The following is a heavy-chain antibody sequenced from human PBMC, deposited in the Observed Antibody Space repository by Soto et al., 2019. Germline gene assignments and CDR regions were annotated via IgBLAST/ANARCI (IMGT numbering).Heavy chain of an antibody. J-gene: IGHJ6*02. CDR2: IIPIFGTA. CDR1: GGTFSSYA. V-gene: IGHV1-69*06. Sequence: SVKVSWKASGGTFSSYAISWVRQAPGQGLEWMGGIIPIFGTANYAQKFQGRVTITADKSTSTAYMELSSLRSEDTAVYYCARRPITLIAVAYYYYGMDVWGQGTTVTVSS. CDR3: ARRPITLIAVAYYYYGMDV. D-gene: IGHD6-19*01.